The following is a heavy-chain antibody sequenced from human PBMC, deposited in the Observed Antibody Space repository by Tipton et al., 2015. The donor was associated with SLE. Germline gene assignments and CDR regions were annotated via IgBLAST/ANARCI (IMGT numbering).Heavy chain of an antibody. V-gene: IGHV4-59*12. D-gene: IGHD3-22*01. CDR2: IYYSGST. CDR3: AREDYYDSSDDAFDI. Sequence: TLSLTCTVSGGSISSYYWSWIRQPPGKGLEWIGYIYYSGSTYYNPSLKSRVSLSVDTSNNQFSLKLSSVTAADTAVYYCAREDYYDSSDDAFDIWGPGTMVTVSS. J-gene: IGHJ3*02. CDR1: GGSISSYY.